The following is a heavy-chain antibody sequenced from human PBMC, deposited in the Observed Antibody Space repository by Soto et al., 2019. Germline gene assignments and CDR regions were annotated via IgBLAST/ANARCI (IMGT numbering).Heavy chain of an antibody. J-gene: IGHJ4*02. Sequence: SETLSLTCTVSGDSISSSSYYWGWIRQPPGKGLEWIGSIYYSGSTYYNPSLKSRVTISVDTSKNQFSLKLTSVTAADTAVYYCARDKITGLFDYWGQGTLVTVSS. CDR3: ARDKITGLFDY. V-gene: IGHV4-39*02. CDR2: IYYSGST. CDR1: GDSISSSSYY. D-gene: IGHD2-8*02.